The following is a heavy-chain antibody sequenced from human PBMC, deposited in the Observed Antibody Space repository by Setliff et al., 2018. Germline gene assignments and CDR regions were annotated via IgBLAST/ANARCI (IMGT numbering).Heavy chain of an antibody. CDR1: GGTFQNYG. CDR3: ARMPTSGYYASPKYYMDV. Sequence: SVKVSCKASGGTFQNYGLTWVRQAPGQGLEWMGGIIPIFGTTNYAHSFKGRVTFTADDSTSTAYMDLSSLRVEDTAVYFCARMPTSGYYASPKYYMDVWGKGTTVTVSS. J-gene: IGHJ6*03. V-gene: IGHV1-69*13. CDR2: IIPIFGTT. D-gene: IGHD3-22*01.